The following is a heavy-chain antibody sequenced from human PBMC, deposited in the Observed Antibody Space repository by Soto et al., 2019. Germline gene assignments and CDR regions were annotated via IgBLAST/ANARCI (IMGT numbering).Heavy chain of an antibody. Sequence: ASVAVSCKASGYTFTSYGSIWVRQAPGQGLEWMGWISAYNGNTNYAQKLQGRVTMTTDTSTSTAYMELRSLRSDDTAVYYCARDQYSSGWYGFDPWGQGTLVTVSS. V-gene: IGHV1-18*01. CDR1: GYTFTSYG. J-gene: IGHJ5*02. CDR2: ISAYNGNT. CDR3: ARDQYSSGWYGFDP. D-gene: IGHD6-19*01.